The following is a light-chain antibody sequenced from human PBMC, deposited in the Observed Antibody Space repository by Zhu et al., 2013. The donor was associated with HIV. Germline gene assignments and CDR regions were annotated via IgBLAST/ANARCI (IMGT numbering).Light chain of an antibody. V-gene: IGKV1-39*01. CDR2: SAS. CDR1: QTIRDY. CDR3: QQSFSTPWT. J-gene: IGKJ1*01. Sequence: DIQVAQPPSSLSASVGDRVTVTCRANQTIRDYLNWYQQKPGNPPKLLLFSASRLKSGVPSRFIGSGSGTEFTLTIVNLQPEDFAVYLCQQSFSTPWTFGQGTKVEIK.